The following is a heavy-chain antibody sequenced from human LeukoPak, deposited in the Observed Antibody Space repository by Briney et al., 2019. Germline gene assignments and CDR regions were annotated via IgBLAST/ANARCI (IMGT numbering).Heavy chain of an antibody. CDR1: GGSISSYY. CDR2: IYYSGST. J-gene: IGHJ4*02. V-gene: IGHV4-59*01. D-gene: IGHD6-13*01. CDR3: AREFRRAGTLDY. Sequence: SETLSLTCTVSGGSISSYYWSWIRQPPGKGLEWIGYIYYSGSTNYNPSLKSRVTISVNTSKNQFSLKLSSVTAADTAVYYCAREFRRAGTLDYRGQGTLVTVSS.